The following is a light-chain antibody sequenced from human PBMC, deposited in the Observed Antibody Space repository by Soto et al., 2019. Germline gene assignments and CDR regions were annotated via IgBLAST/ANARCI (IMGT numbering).Light chain of an antibody. CDR2: DVS. J-gene: IGKJ2*01. CDR1: QSISSL. Sequence: DIQMTQSPSTLSASVGDRVTITCRASQSISSLLAWYQQKPGKAPNLLIYDVSNLESGVPSRFSGSESGTEFTLTISSLQPDDFATYYCQQYTSFWYTFGQGTRLELK. CDR3: QQYTSFWYT. V-gene: IGKV1-5*01.